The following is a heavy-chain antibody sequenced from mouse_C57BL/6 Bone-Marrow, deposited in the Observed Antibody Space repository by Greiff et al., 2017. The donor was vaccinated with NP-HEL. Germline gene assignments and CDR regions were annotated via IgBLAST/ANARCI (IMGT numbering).Heavy chain of an antibody. CDR2: IHPNSGST. Sequence: QVQLQQPGAELVKPGASVKLSCKASGYTFTSYWMHWVKQRPGQGLEWIGMIHPNSGSTNYNEKFKSKATLTVDKSSSTAYMQLSSLTSEDSAVYYCAREGGTKGYFDYWGQGTTLTVSS. CDR3: AREGGTKGYFDY. V-gene: IGHV1-64*01. D-gene: IGHD4-1*01. CDR1: GYTFTSYW. J-gene: IGHJ2*01.